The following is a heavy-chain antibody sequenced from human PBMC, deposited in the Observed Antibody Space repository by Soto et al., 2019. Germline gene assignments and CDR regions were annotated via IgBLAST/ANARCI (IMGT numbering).Heavy chain of an antibody. J-gene: IGHJ5*02. CDR1: GFNFSGSP. CDR3: TFITGTYPA. CDR2: IRSKAYSYAT. V-gene: IGHV3-73*01. Sequence: HPGGSLRLSCAASGFNFSGSPIHWVRQASGKGLEWVGRIRSKAYSYATVYTASVKGRFTISRDDSKNTAYLQMNSLKTDDTAVYYCTFITGTYPAWGQGTQVTVSS. D-gene: IGHD1-20*01.